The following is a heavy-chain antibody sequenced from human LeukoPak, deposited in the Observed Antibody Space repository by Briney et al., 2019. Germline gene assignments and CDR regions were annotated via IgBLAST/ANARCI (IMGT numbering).Heavy chain of an antibody. Sequence: TSETLSLTCTVSGGSISSYYWSWIRQPAGKGLEWIGRIYTSGSTNYNPSLKSRVTMSVDTSKNQFSLKLSSVSAADKAVYYCAGDAPAEPTDYWGQGTLVTVSS. V-gene: IGHV4-4*07. CDR2: IYTSGST. CDR3: AGDAPAEPTDY. D-gene: IGHD2-2*01. J-gene: IGHJ4*02. CDR1: GGSISSYY.